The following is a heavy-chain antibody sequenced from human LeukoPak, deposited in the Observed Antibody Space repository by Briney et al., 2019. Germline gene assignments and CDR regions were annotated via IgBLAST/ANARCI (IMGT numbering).Heavy chain of an antibody. V-gene: IGHV1-69*01. CDR3: ARERGYCSGGSCYSLDY. Sequence: ASVKVSCKASGGTFSSYAISWVRQAPGQGLEWMGGIIPIFGTANYAQEFQGRVTITADESTSTAYMELSSLRSEDTAVYYCARERGYCSGGSCYSLDYWGQGTLVTVSS. J-gene: IGHJ4*02. CDR2: IIPIFGTA. CDR1: GGTFSSYA. D-gene: IGHD2-15*01.